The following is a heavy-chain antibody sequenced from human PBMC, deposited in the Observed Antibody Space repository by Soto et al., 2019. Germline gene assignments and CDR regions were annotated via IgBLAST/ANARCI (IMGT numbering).Heavy chain of an antibody. V-gene: IGHV4-59*01. J-gene: IGHJ6*02. CDR2: ISYTGTA. Sequence: PSETLALTCSVSGGSISGFYWSWIRQSPRKGLEWIGYISYTGTANYNPSLKSRGTISIDASKSQFSLRLRSVTAADTAMYYCARDTLGYCSSTSCYYGMDVWGQGTTV. CDR3: ARDTLGYCSSTSCYYGMDV. CDR1: GGSISGFY. D-gene: IGHD2-2*01.